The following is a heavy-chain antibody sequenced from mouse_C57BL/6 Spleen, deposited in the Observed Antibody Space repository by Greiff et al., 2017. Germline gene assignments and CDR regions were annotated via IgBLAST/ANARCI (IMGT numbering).Heavy chain of an antibody. Sequence: LPESGPGPVKPSQSLSLTCPVTGYSITSVYYWNWIRQFPGNKLEWVGYISYDGSNNYNPSLKNRISITRDTSKNQFFLKLNSVTTEDTATYYCARDTNWYFDVWGTGTTVTVSS. V-gene: IGHV3-6*01. CDR3: ARDTNWYFDV. CDR2: ISYDGSN. D-gene: IGHD2-12*01. CDR1: GYSITSVYY. J-gene: IGHJ1*03.